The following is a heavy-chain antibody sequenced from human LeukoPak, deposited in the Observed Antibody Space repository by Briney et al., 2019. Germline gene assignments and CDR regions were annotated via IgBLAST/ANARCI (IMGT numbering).Heavy chain of an antibody. V-gene: IGHV3-48*04. CDR3: ARGSDAYCGGDCYSLGY. CDR2: ISTSRSSI. J-gene: IGHJ4*02. Sequence: GETLRLSCAASGFTFNIYGMNWVRQTPGKGLEWLSYISTSRSSIHYADSVRGRFTVSRDNAKSLLYLQMNSLRAEDTAIYYCARGSDAYCGGDCYSLGYWGQGTLVTVSS. CDR1: GFTFNIYG. D-gene: IGHD2-21*02.